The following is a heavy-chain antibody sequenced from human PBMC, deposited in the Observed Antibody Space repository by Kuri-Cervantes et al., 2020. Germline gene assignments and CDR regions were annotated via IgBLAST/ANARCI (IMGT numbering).Heavy chain of an antibody. J-gene: IGHJ6*02. CDR1: GFTFSSYW. CDR3: ARESADDFWSGYYYYYGMDV. Sequence: GESLKISCAASGFTFSSYWMTWVRQAPGKGLESVANIRQDSSEIFYADSVRGRFTISRDNAKNSVYLQMNSLRAEDTAMYYCARESADDFWSGYYYYYGMDVWGQGTTVTVSS. D-gene: IGHD3-3*01. CDR2: IRQDSSEI. V-gene: IGHV3-7*01.